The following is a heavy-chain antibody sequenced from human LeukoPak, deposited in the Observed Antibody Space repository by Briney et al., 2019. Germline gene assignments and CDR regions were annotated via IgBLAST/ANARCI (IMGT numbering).Heavy chain of an antibody. D-gene: IGHD2-2*01. Sequence: SETLSLTCAVYGGSFSGYYWSWIRQPPGKGLEWIGEVNHSGSTNYNPSLKSRVTISVDTSKNQFSLKLSSVAADTAVYYCATLSYCSSTSCHGSNWFDPWGQGTLVTVSS. J-gene: IGHJ5*02. CDR1: GGSFSGYY. V-gene: IGHV4-34*01. CDR2: VNHSGST. CDR3: ATLSYCSSTSCHGSNWFDP.